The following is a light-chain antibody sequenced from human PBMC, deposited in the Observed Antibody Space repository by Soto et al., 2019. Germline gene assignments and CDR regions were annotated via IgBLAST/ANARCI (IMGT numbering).Light chain of an antibody. J-gene: IGKJ5*01. CDR3: QQRSNWIT. V-gene: IGKV3D-11*01. CDR2: DAS. Sequence: DIVMTQSPGTLSESPGGRVIVSCRASQDVSSHVAWYQQRPGQAPRFLIYDASNRATGIPARFSGSGSGTDFTLTISSLEPEDFAVYYCQQRSNWITFGQGTRLEIK. CDR1: QDVSSH.